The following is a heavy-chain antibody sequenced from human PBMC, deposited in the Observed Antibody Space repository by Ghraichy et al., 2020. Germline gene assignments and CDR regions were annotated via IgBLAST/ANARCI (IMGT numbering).Heavy chain of an antibody. CDR1: GYTFTGYY. CDR2: INPNSGGT. V-gene: IGHV1-2*02. Sequence: ASVKVSCKASGYTFTGYYMHWVRQAPGQGLEWMGWINPNSGGTNYAQKFQGRVTMTRDTSISTAYMELSRLRSDDTAVYYCARGDSIAAAATPPDWGQGTLVTVSS. D-gene: IGHD6-13*01. J-gene: IGHJ4*02. CDR3: ARGDSIAAAATPPD.